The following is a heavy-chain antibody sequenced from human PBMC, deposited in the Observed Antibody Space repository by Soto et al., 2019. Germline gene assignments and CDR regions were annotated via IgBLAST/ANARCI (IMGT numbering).Heavy chain of an antibody. CDR1: GGSISSYD. CDR2: IYYSGST. D-gene: IGHD3-3*01. J-gene: IGHJ5*02. Sequence: PSETMSLTCTVSGGSISSYDWSWIRQPPGKGLEWIGYIYYSGSTNYNPSLKSRVTISVDTSKNQFSLKLSSVTAADTAVYYCARVVSHYDFWSGYPNWFDPWGQGTLVTVSS. CDR3: ARVVSHYDFWSGYPNWFDP. V-gene: IGHV4-59*01.